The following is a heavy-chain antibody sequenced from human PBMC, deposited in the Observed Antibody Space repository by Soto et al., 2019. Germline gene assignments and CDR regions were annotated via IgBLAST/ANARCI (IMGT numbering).Heavy chain of an antibody. D-gene: IGHD1-26*01. J-gene: IGHJ4*02. CDR1: GYTFTSYY. V-gene: IGHV1-46*03. CDR3: ASNSGSYLNELYY. Sequence: GASVKVSCKASGYTFTSYYMHWVRQAPGQGLEWMGIMSPSGSTSYAQKFQGGVTMTRDTSTSKVYMELSSLRSEDTAVYYCASNSGSYLNELYYWGQGTLVTVSS. CDR2: MSPSGST.